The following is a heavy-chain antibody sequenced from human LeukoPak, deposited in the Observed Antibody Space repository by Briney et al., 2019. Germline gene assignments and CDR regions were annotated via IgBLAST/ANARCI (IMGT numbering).Heavy chain of an antibody. Sequence: SETLSLTCTVSGGSISSSSYYWGWIRQPPGKGLEWIGSIYYSGSTYYNPSLKSRVTISVDTSKNQFSLKLSSVTAADTAVYYCARDGETTVTPPHNWFDPWGQGTLVTVSS. CDR2: IYYSGST. V-gene: IGHV4-39*02. CDR1: GGSISSSSYY. J-gene: IGHJ5*02. D-gene: IGHD4-17*01. CDR3: ARDGETTVTPPHNWFDP.